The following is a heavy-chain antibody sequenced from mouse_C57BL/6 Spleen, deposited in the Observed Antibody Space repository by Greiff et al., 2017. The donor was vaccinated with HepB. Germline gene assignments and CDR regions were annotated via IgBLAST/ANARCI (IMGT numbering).Heavy chain of an antibody. J-gene: IGHJ4*01. CDR2: ISSGGDYI. CDR3: TRRDYGRAMDY. V-gene: IGHV5-9-1*02. CDR1: GFTFSSYA. D-gene: IGHD1-1*01. Sequence: EVKVVESGEGLVKPGGSLKISCAASGFTFSSYAMSWVRQTPEKRLEWVAYISSGGDYIYYADTVKGRFTISRDNARNTLYLQMSSLKSEDTAMYYCTRRDYGRAMDYWGQGTSVTVSS.